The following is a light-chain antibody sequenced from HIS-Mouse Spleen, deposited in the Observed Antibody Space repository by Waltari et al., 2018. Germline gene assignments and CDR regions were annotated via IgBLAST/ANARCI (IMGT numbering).Light chain of an antibody. CDR3: AAWDDSLSGYV. Sequence: QSVLTQPPSASGTPGQRVTIPCSGSSSNIGSNYVYWYQQRPGTAPKLLIYRNNQRPSGVPDRFSGSKSGTSASLAISGLRSEDEADYYCAAWDDSLSGYVFGTGTKVTVL. CDR1: SSNIGSNY. V-gene: IGLV1-47*01. CDR2: RNN. J-gene: IGLJ1*01.